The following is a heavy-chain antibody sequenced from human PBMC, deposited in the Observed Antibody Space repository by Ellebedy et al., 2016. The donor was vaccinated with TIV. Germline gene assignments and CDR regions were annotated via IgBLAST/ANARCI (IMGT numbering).Heavy chain of an antibody. V-gene: IGHV3-7*01. CDR2: IRHDGNDK. D-gene: IGHD4-17*01. Sequence: GGSLRLSCAASGFSFSSYWMSWVRQAPGKGLEWVANIRHDGNDKYYVDSVKGRFTISRDNAQTSLYLQMNSLGADDTAMYYCASDGSYGDYRSPTHAFVMWGQGTMVSVSS. CDR3: ASDGSYGDYRSPTHAFVM. J-gene: IGHJ3*02. CDR1: GFSFSSYW.